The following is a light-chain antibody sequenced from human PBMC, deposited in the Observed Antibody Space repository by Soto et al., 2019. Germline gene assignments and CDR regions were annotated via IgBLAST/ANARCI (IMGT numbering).Light chain of an antibody. Sequence: EIVVTQSPGTLSLSPGERATLSCRASQSVSSSYLAWYQQKPDQAPRLLIYGASSRATGIPDRFSGSGSGTDFTLTIGRLAPEEFAVYYCQQSVSSLTFGGGNKVEI. CDR2: GAS. V-gene: IGKV3-20*01. CDR3: QQSVSSLT. CDR1: QSVSSSY. J-gene: IGKJ4*01.